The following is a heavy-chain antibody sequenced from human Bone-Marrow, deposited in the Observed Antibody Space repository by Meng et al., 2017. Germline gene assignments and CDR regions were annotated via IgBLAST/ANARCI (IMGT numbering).Heavy chain of an antibody. CDR1: GGTFSSYA. CDR2: IIPIFGTA. D-gene: IGHD2-2*01. Sequence: SVKVSCKASGGTFSSYAISWVRQAPGQGLEWMGGIIPIFGTANYAQKFQGRVTITTDESTSTAYMELSSLRSEDTAVYYCARGIVVVPAGYGMDVWGHGTTVTVSS. V-gene: IGHV1-69*05. J-gene: IGHJ6*02. CDR3: ARGIVVVPAGYGMDV.